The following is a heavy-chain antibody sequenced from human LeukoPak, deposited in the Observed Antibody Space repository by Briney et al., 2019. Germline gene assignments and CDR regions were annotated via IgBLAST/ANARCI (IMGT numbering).Heavy chain of an antibody. CDR3: ARGSGSYYDYCYMDV. D-gene: IGHD1-26*01. Sequence: GGSLRLSCAASGFSFSSYWMSWVRQAPGKGLEWVANIKQDGSEKYYVDSVKGRFTISRDNAKNSLYLQMNSLRAEDTAVYYCARGSGSYYDYCYMDVWGKGTTVTISS. V-gene: IGHV3-7*01. J-gene: IGHJ6*03. CDR1: GFSFSSYW. CDR2: IKQDGSEK.